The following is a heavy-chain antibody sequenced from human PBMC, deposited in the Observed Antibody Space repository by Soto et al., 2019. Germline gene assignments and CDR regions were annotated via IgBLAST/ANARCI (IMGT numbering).Heavy chain of an antibody. CDR1: GFTFSSYW. Sequence: EVQLVESGGGLVQPGGSLRLSCAASGFTFSSYWMSWVRQAPGKGLEWVANIKQDGSEKYYVDSVKGRFTISRDNAKNSLYLQRNSLRAEDTAVYYCARVPIAARSKRAYYGMDVWGQGTTVTVSS. J-gene: IGHJ6*02. CDR3: ARVPIAARSKRAYYGMDV. D-gene: IGHD6-6*01. V-gene: IGHV3-7*01. CDR2: IKQDGSEK.